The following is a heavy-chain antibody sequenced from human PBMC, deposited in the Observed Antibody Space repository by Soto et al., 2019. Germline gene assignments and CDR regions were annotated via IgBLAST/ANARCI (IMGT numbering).Heavy chain of an antibody. CDR3: ARTCSGGTCSFEY. CDR1: GFTVSSNY. V-gene: IGHV3-66*01. J-gene: IGHJ4*02. Sequence: EVPLVESGGGLVQPGGSLRLSCAASGFTVSSNYMSWVRQAPGKGLEWVSVIYSGGSTYYADSVKGRFTISRDNSENTLYLQMNSLRAEDTAVYYCARTCSGGTCSFEYWGQGTLVTVSS. D-gene: IGHD2-15*01. CDR2: IYSGGST.